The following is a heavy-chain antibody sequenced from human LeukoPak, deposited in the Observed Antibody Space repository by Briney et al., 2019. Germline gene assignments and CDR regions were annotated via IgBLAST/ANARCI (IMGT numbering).Heavy chain of an antibody. CDR1: GDSVANNSAA. Sequence: SQTLSLTCVISGDSVANNSAAWTWIRQSPSRGLEWLGRIYYRVKWNNDYAVSVKSKITIKESTSKNQFSLQLASATPEDTALYYCAREQHAMVRGIFISYWGQGTLVTVSS. J-gene: IGHJ4*02. CDR2: IYYRVKWNN. D-gene: IGHD3-10*01. V-gene: IGHV6-1*01. CDR3: AREQHAMVRGIFISY.